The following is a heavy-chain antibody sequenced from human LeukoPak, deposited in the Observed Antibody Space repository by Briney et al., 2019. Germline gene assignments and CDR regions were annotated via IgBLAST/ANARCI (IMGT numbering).Heavy chain of an antibody. V-gene: IGHV5-51*01. CDR1: GYSFTNYW. CDR3: AASTYGSGSYVAFDS. D-gene: IGHD3-10*01. CDR2: MYPGDSDT. J-gene: IGHJ4*02. Sequence: PGESLKISCKGSGYSFTNYWIGWVRQMPGKGLEWMGIMYPGDSDTRYSPSFQGQITISADKSISTTYLQWGSLKASDAAIYYCAASTYGSGSYVAFDSWGQGTLVSVSS.